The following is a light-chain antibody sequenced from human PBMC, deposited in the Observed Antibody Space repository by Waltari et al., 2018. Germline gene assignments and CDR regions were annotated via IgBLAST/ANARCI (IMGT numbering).Light chain of an antibody. CDR3: QQYYSRRT. J-gene: IGKJ1*01. Sequence: DIVMTQSPDSLAVSLGERATINCKSSQSLLYNSNDKNSLAWYQQKPGQPPKLLIYWASTRQSGVPDRFSGSGSATDFTLTISSLQAEDVAVYYCQQYYSRRTFGQGTKVEIK. V-gene: IGKV4-1*01. CDR1: QSLLYNSNDKNS. CDR2: WAS.